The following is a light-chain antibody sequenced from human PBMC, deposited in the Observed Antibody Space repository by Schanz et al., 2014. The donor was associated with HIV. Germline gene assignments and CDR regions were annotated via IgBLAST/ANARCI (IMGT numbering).Light chain of an antibody. V-gene: IGKV1-5*03. J-gene: IGKJ1*01. CDR1: QSIGNS. CDR3: QQYAVSSWT. Sequence: DIQMTQSPSTLSASVGDRVTITCRASQSIGNSLAWFQLKPGRAPKLLIYKASSLETGVPSTFSGSGSETEFTLTISSLQPDDFATYYCQQYAVSSWTFGLGTRV. CDR2: KAS.